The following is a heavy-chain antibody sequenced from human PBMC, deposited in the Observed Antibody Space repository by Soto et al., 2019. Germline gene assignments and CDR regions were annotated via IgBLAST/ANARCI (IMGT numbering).Heavy chain of an antibody. CDR3: ARGGGVGVAGSAAFDM. Sequence: QLHLVQSGAVVKKPGASVTVSCSASGYPVTAYYMHWVRQAPGRGLAWMGGINPATVAAKYTQTFQGRFPLTRDPATSTVFMELSGLTSEDTAVFYCARGGGVGVAGSAAFDMWGQGTLVTVSS. CDR1: GYPVTAYY. D-gene: IGHD3-3*01. CDR2: INPATVAA. J-gene: IGHJ3*02. V-gene: IGHV1-2*02.